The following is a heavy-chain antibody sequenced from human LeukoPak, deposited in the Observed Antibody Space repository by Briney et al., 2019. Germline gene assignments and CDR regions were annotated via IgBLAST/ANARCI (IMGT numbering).Heavy chain of an antibody. D-gene: IGHD3-9*01. CDR1: SVSISSYY. V-gene: IGHV4-59*01. CDR2: IYYSGST. J-gene: IGHJ5*02. CDR3: ARDRGYDILTGYPGGNWFDP. Sequence: PSETLSLTCTVSSVSISSYYWSWIRQPPGKGLEWIGYIYYSGSTNYNPSLKSRVTISVDTSKNQFSLKLSSVTAADTAVYYCARDRGYDILTGYPGGNWFDPWGQGTLVTVSS.